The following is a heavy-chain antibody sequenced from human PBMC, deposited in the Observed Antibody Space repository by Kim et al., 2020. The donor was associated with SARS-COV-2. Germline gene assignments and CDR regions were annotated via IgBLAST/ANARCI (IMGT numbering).Heavy chain of an antibody. Sequence: SETLSLTCTVSGGSISSYYWSWIRQPPGKGLEWIGYIYYSGSTNYNPSLKSRVTISVDTSKNQFSLKLSSVTAADTAVYYCARARDSGSYRFDPWGQGTL. CDR1: GGSISSYY. J-gene: IGHJ5*02. CDR3: ARARDSGSYRFDP. D-gene: IGHD1-26*01. V-gene: IGHV4-59*13. CDR2: IYYSGST.